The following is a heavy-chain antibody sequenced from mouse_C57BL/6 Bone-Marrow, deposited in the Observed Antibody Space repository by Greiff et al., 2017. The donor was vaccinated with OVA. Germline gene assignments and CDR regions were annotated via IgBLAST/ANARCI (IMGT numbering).Heavy chain of an antibody. J-gene: IGHJ4*01. D-gene: IGHD3-2*02. CDR3: ARSGYDYYAMDY. CDR2: IHPNSGST. CDR1: GYTFTSYW. V-gene: IGHV1-64*01. Sequence: VQLVESGAELVKPGASVKLSCKASGYTFTSYWMHWVKQRPGQGLEWIGMIHPNSGSTNDNEKFKSKATLTVDKSSSTAYMQLSSLTSEDSAVYYCARSGYDYYAMDYWGQGTSVTVSS.